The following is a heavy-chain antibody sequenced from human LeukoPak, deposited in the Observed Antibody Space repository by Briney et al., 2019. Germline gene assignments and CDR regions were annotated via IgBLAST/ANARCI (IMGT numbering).Heavy chain of an antibody. J-gene: IGHJ4*02. CDR1: GFIVSNNY. CDR3: AKDRGTIFNVLNYHFDL. Sequence: GGSLRLSCAASGFIVSNNYMNWVRQAPGKRLEWVSVIYSGGSTYYADSVKGRFTISRDNSKDTLSLQMNSLTAEDTAVYYCAKDRGTIFNVLNYHFDLWGQGVLVTVSS. V-gene: IGHV3-53*05. CDR2: IYSGGST. D-gene: IGHD3-3*02.